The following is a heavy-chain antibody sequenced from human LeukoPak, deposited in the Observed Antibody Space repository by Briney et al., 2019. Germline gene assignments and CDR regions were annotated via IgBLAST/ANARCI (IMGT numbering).Heavy chain of an antibody. CDR3: AREVGVTMVRGVIILADYYYGMDV. Sequence: PGGSLRLSCATSGFSFSSFWMSWVRQAPGKGLEWVANIKKDGSEKYYVDSVKGRFTISRDNVKNSLYLQMNSLRAEDTAVYYCAREVGVTMVRGVIILADYYYGMDVWGQGTTVTVSS. CDR1: GFSFSSFW. V-gene: IGHV3-7*01. D-gene: IGHD3-10*01. CDR2: IKKDGSEK. J-gene: IGHJ6*02.